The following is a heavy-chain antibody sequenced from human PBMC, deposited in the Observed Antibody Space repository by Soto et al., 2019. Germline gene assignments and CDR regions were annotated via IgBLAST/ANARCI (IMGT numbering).Heavy chain of an antibody. CDR3: ARGDSGYDYGWFDP. CDR1: GGSISSGGYY. V-gene: IGHV4-31*03. D-gene: IGHD5-12*01. J-gene: IGHJ5*02. Sequence: PSETLSLTCTVSGGSISSGGYYWSWIRQHPGKGLEWIGYIFYSVSTDYNPSLKSRVTISVDTSKNQFSLRLSSVTAADTAVYYCARGDSGYDYGWFDPWGQGTLVTVSS. CDR2: IFYSVST.